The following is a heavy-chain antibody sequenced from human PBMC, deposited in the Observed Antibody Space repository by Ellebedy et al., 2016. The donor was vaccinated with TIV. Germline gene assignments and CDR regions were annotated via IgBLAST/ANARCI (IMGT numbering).Heavy chain of an antibody. CDR2: IIPILGIA. Sequence: AASVKVSCKASGCTFSSYAISWVRQAPGQGLEWMGRIIPILGIANYAQKFQGRVTITADKSTSTAYMELSSLRSEDTAVYYCARDDEGEMATIVSYWGQGTLVTVSS. CDR3: ARDDEGEMATIVSY. CDR1: GCTFSSYA. D-gene: IGHD5-24*01. J-gene: IGHJ4*02. V-gene: IGHV1-69*04.